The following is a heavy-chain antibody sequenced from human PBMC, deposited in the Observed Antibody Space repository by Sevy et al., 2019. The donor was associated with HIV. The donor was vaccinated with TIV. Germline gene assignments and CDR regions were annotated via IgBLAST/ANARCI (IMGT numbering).Heavy chain of an antibody. CDR3: ARGTPAFCTGGVCFNWFDP. J-gene: IGHJ5*02. CDR2: IRYDGSNK. V-gene: IGHV3-30*02. CDR1: RFSFNGYG. D-gene: IGHD2-8*02. Sequence: GGSLRLSCAASRFSFNGYGMHWVRQAPGKGLEWVAFIRYDGSNKYYADSVKGRFTISRDDSKNTLYLQMSSLRAEDTALYYCARGTPAFCTGGVCFNWFDPWGQGTLVTVSS.